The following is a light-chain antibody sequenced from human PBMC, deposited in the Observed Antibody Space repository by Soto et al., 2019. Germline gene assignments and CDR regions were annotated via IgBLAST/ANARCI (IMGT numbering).Light chain of an antibody. Sequence: QSVLTQPASVSGSPGQSIAISCAGTSSDIGTYNHVSWYQQHPGKAPQLIIYEDINRPSGLSSRFSGSKSGNTASLTISGLQAEDEADYFCCSYTTSSTLVCGTGTKGTAL. V-gene: IGLV2-14*01. CDR3: CSYTTSSTLV. J-gene: IGLJ1*01. CDR1: SSDIGTYNH. CDR2: EDI.